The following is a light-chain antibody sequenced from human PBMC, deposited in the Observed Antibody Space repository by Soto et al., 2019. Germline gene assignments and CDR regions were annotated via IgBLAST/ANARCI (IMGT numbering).Light chain of an antibody. CDR3: LLYYGGAQV. CDR1: TGTVTSGYY. CDR2: STS. V-gene: IGLV7-43*01. J-gene: IGLJ3*02. Sequence: QAVVTQEPSLTVSPGGTVTLTCASSTGTVTSGYYPNWFQQNPGQAPRALIYSTSIKHSWTPARFSGSLLGGKAALTLSGVQPEDEAEYYCLLYYGGAQVFGGGTKLTVL.